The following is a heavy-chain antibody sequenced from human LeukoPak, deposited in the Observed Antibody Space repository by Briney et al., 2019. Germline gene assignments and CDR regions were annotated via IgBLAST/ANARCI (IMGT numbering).Heavy chain of an antibody. Sequence: ASVRVSCKASGFTFTDPYIHWIRQAPGQGLEWMGWINPGSGDIHCAQKFQDRVTMTRDTSISTAYMELSWLNSDDTAVYYCASERSVGVVDYWGQGTLVTVSS. D-gene: IGHD1-26*01. CDR1: GFTFTDPY. J-gene: IGHJ4*02. CDR3: ASERSVGVVDY. V-gene: IGHV1-2*02. CDR2: INPGSGDI.